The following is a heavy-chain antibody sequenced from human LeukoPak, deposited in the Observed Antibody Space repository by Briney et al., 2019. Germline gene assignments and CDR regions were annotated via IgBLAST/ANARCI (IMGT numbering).Heavy chain of an antibody. CDR3: AKDPAPYGMDV. CDR1: GFTFSNYA. D-gene: IGHD2-2*01. Sequence: GGSLRLSCAASGFTFSNYALSWVRQVPGKGLEWVSGITGSGGSTYYADSVKGRFTISRDNSKNTRYLQMNSLRAEDTAVYYCAKDPAPYGMDVWGQGTTVTVSS. CDR2: ITGSGGST. J-gene: IGHJ6*02. V-gene: IGHV3-23*01.